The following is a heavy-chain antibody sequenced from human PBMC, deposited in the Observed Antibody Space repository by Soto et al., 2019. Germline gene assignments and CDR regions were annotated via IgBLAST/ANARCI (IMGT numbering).Heavy chain of an antibody. CDR2: MNPNSGNT. Sequence: ASVKVSCKASGYTFTCYDISWVRQATGQGLERMGWMNPNSGNTGYAQKFQGRVTMTRNTSISTAYMELSSLRSEDTAVYYCARGRIGSSGAFDIWGQGTMVTVS. V-gene: IGHV1-8*01. D-gene: IGHD6-6*01. J-gene: IGHJ3*02. CDR3: ARGRIGSSGAFDI. CDR1: GYTFTCYD.